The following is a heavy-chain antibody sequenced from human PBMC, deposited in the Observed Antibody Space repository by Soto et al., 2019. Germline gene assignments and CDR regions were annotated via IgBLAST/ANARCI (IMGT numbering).Heavy chain of an antibody. Sequence: GGSLRLSCAASGFIFSNYNMKWVRQAPGKGLEWVSYISSSGRTIYYADSVQGRFTISRDNSKNTLYLQMNSLRAEDTAVYYCARGLYSGWHYFDYWGQGTLVTVSS. CDR1: GFIFSNYN. V-gene: IGHV3-48*01. CDR3: ARGLYSGWHYFDY. CDR2: ISSSGRTI. J-gene: IGHJ4*02. D-gene: IGHD5-12*01.